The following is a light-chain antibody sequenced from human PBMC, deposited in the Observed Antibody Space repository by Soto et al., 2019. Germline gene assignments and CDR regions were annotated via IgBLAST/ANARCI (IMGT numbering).Light chain of an antibody. CDR1: SSNIGAGYD. V-gene: IGLV1-40*01. Sequence: QSVLTQPPSVSGAPGQRVTISCTGSSSNIGAGYDVHWYQQLPGTAPKLLIYGNSNRPSGVPDRFSGSKSGTSASLAITGLQAEDEAAYYCQSYDSSVVFGAGTKLTVL. CDR2: GNS. CDR3: QSYDSSVV. J-gene: IGLJ2*01.